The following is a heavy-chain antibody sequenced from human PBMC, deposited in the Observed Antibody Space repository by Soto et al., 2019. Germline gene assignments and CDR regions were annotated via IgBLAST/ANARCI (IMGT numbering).Heavy chain of an antibody. V-gene: IGHV3-15*01. D-gene: IGHD2-15*01. J-gene: IGHJ4*02. CDR3: TSPGSTHCSGGGCYSFEAY. CDR1: GFTFSNAW. Sequence: EVQLVESGGGLVKPGGPLRLSCAASGFTFSNAWMSWVRQAPGKGLEWVGRIKSKTDGGTIDYAAPVKGRFTISRDDSKNTLYLQMNSLKTEDTAVYYCTSPGSTHCSGGGCYSFEAYWGQGTLVTVSS. CDR2: IKSKTDGGTI.